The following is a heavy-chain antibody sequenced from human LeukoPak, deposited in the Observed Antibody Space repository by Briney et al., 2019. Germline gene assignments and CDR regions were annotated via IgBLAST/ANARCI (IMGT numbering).Heavy chain of an antibody. V-gene: IGHV3-7*02. CDR2: INQDGGDK. Sequence: GGSLRLSCAASGFTFSTYWVTWVRQAPGKGLEWVANINQDGGDKYYVDSVKGRFTISRDNAKNSLYLQMNSLRAEDTAVYYCAKNTWYHDYWGQGALVTVSS. CDR3: AKNTWYHDY. CDR1: GFTFSTYW. D-gene: IGHD2-2*01. J-gene: IGHJ4*02.